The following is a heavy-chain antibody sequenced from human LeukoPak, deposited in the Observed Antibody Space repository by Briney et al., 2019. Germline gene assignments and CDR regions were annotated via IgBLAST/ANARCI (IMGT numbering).Heavy chain of an antibody. V-gene: IGHV1-2*02. CDR1: GYTFTGYY. Sequence: ASVKVSCKASGYTFTGYYIHWVRQAPGQGLEWMGWINPHSGGTNYAQKFQGGVTMTRDTSITTAYMELSSLRADDTAVYYCARDVGEYCSSTNCYASHYWGQGTLVTVSS. D-gene: IGHD2-2*01. CDR3: ARDVGEYCSSTNCYASHY. J-gene: IGHJ4*02. CDR2: INPHSGGT.